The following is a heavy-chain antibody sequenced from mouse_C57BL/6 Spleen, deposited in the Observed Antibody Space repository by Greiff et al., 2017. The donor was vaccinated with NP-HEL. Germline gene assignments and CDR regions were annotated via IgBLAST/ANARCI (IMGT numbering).Heavy chain of an antibody. CDR1: GYTFTSYW. CDR2: IYPSDSET. V-gene: IGHV1-61*01. Sequence: VQLQQPGAELVRPGSSVKLSCKASGYTFTSYWMDWVKQRPGQGLEWIGNIYPSDSETHYNQKFKDKATLTVDKSSSTAYMQLSSLTSEDSAVYYCARWYYGSSLYWYFDVWGTGTTVTVSS. CDR3: ARWYYGSSLYWYFDV. J-gene: IGHJ1*03. D-gene: IGHD1-1*01.